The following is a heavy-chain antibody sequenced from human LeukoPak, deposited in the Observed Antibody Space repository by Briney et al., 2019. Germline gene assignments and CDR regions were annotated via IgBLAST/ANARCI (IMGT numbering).Heavy chain of an antibody. CDR2: MNPNSGNT. Sequence: ASVKVSCKASGYTFTSYDINWVRQATGQGLEWMGWMNPNSGNTGYAQKFQGRVTITRNTSISTAYMELSSLRSEDTAVYYCARGAKRPSRGKLGYYYMDVWGKGTTVTVSS. D-gene: IGHD3-10*01. CDR1: GYTFTSYD. CDR3: ARGAKRPSRGKLGYYYMDV. J-gene: IGHJ6*03. V-gene: IGHV1-8*03.